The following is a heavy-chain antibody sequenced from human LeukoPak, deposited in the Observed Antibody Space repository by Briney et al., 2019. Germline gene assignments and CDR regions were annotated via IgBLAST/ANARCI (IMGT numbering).Heavy chain of an antibody. V-gene: IGHV3-23*01. CDR1: GVTFSRYA. Sequence: PGGSLRLSCVASGVTFSRYAINWVRQAPGKGLEWVSAISATGRRTDYAGSVKGRFSISRDNSKNTLYLQMHSPRAEDTAVYYCAINLRGGYNYGHGDYWGQGTLVTVSS. J-gene: IGHJ4*02. D-gene: IGHD5-18*01. CDR2: ISATGRRT. CDR3: AINLRGGYNYGHGDY.